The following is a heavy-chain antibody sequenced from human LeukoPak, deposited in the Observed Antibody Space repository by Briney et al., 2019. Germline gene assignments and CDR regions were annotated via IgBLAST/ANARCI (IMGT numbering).Heavy chain of an antibody. D-gene: IGHD1-20*01. V-gene: IGHV3-7*01. CDR2: IRQDGSEK. Sequence: GGSLRLSCAASAFTFRNYWMSWVRQAPGKGLEWVANIRQDGSEKYYVDSVKGRFTISRDNAKNSLYLQMNSLRAEDTAVYYCARVAGAITVTFFDYWGQGTPVTVSS. CDR3: ARVAGAITVTFFDY. CDR1: AFTFRNYW. J-gene: IGHJ4*02.